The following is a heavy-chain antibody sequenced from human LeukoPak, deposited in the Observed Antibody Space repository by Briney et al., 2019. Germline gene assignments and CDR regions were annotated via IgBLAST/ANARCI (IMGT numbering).Heavy chain of an antibody. J-gene: IGHJ4*02. CDR3: ARGDIVASFDY. Sequence: PSETLSLTCTVSGGSISSGDYYWSWIRQPPGKGLEWIGYIYYSGSTYYNPSLKSRVPISVDTSKNQFSLNLGSVTAADTAVYYCARGDIVASFDYWGQGTLVTVSS. CDR2: IYYSGST. D-gene: IGHD5-12*01. V-gene: IGHV4-30-4*01. CDR1: GGSISSGDYY.